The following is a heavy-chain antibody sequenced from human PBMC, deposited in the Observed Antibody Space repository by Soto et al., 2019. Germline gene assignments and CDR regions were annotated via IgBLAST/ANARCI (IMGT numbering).Heavy chain of an antibody. CDR1: GASITSTSYH. J-gene: IGHJ6*02. V-gene: IGHV4-39*01. CDR2: FYYSGST. D-gene: IGHD1-26*01. Sequence: SETLSLTCTVSGASITSTSYHLGWIRQPPGKGLEWIGNFYYSGSTYYNPSLRSRVTISVDASKNQFSVKVSSVTATDTAVYYCARSVGDYYYGMDVWGQGTTVTVSS. CDR3: ARSVGDYYYGMDV.